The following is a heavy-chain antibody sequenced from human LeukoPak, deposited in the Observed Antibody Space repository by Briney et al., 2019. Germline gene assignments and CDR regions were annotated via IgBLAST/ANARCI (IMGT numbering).Heavy chain of an antibody. D-gene: IGHD1-26*01. CDR1: GFTFSSYE. Sequence: GGSLRLSCAASGFTFSSYEMNWVRQAPGKGLEWVSYISSSGSTIYYADSVKGRFTISRDNAKNSLYLQMNSLRAEDTAVYYWGRGGGGATTSRLDYGAKETLVTVSS. CDR2: ISSSGSTI. J-gene: IGHJ4*02. V-gene: IGHV3-48*03. CDR3: GRGGGGATTSRLDY.